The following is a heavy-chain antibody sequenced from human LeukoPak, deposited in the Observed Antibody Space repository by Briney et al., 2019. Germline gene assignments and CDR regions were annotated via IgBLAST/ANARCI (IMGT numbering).Heavy chain of an antibody. CDR2: INHSGST. J-gene: IGHJ4*02. CDR1: GFTFSSYA. D-gene: IGHD4-17*01. Sequence: GSLRLSCAASGFTFSSYAMSWVRQPPGKGLEWIGEINHSGSTNYNPSLKSRVTISVDTSKNQFSLKLSSVTAADTAVYYCARASDYGDYAGGQGTLVTVSS. V-gene: IGHV4-34*01. CDR3: ARASDYGDYA.